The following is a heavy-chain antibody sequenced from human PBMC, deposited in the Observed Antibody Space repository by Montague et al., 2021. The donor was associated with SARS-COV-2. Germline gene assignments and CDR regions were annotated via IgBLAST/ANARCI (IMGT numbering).Heavy chain of an antibody. CDR1: GGSISSSNW. Sequence: ETLSLTCSASGGSISSSNWWSWVRQAPGKGLVWVSRINSDGSSTSYADSVKGRFTISRDNAKNTLYLQMNSLRAEDTAVYYCATLFDPWGQGTLVTVSS. CDR2: INSDGSST. V-gene: IGHV3-74*01. CDR3: ATLFDP. J-gene: IGHJ5*02.